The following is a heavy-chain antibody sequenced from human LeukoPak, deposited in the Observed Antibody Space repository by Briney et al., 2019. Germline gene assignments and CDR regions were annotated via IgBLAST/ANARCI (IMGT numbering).Heavy chain of an antibody. J-gene: IGHJ4*02. V-gene: IGHV3-48*02. Sequence: GGSLRLSCAASGFTFNSYSMNWVREATGKGLEWVSYISSSSGTIFYADSVKGRFTISRDNAKNSLYLQMSSLRDEDTAVYYCAREKRIQLWLLDFDYWGQGTLVTVSS. D-gene: IGHD5-18*01. CDR2: ISSSSGTI. CDR1: GFTFNSYS. CDR3: AREKRIQLWLLDFDY.